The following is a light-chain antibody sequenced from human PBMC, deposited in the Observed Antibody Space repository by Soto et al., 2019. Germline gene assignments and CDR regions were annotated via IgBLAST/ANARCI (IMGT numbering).Light chain of an antibody. CDR3: QQSYTTPYT. V-gene: IGKV1-39*01. J-gene: IGKJ2*01. CDR1: QSISNS. Sequence: DIQVTQSPPSLSASVGDRVIITCRASQSISNSLNWYQQKPGKAPKVLIHGASSLQSGVRPRFSGSGSWTDFTLTISSLQPEDFAPYFCQQSYTTPYTFGQGTKLEIK. CDR2: GAS.